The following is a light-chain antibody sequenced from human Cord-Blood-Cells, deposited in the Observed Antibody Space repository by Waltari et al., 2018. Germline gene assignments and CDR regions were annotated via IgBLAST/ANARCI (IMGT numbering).Light chain of an antibody. CDR1: QSISSY. V-gene: IGKV1-39*01. CDR2: AAS. Sequence: DIQMTQSPSSLSASVGDRVTITCRASQSISSYLNWYQQKPGKAPKLLIYAASSLQSGVPSRFSGSGSGTDVTLTISSLQPADFATYYGQQSYSTPYTIGQGTKLEIK. J-gene: IGKJ2*01. CDR3: QQSYSTPYT.